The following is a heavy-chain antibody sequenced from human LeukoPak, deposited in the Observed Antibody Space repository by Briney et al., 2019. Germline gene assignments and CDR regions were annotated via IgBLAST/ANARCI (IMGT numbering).Heavy chain of an antibody. CDR3: ARDGLPYGDSTNNWFDP. CDR2: INAGNGNT. V-gene: IGHV1-3*03. Sequence: EASVKVSCKASGYTFTGYFMHWVRQAPGQRLEWMGWINAGNGNTKYSQEFQGRVTITRDTSASTAYMELSSLRSEDMAVYYCARDGLPYGDSTNNWFDPWGQGTLVTVSS. CDR1: GYTFTGYF. J-gene: IGHJ5*02. D-gene: IGHD4-17*01.